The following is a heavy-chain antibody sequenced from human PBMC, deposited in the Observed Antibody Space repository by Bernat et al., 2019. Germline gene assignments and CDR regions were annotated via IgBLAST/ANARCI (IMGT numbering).Heavy chain of an antibody. V-gene: IGHV3-66*02. CDR1: EFSVSTNY. D-gene: IGHD5-18*01. CDR3: ASATWDTAMVTSWFGT. Sequence: EVLLVESGGGVVQPGGSLRLSCAASEFSVSTNYMSWVRQAPGKGLEWGAVIYSGGATYYGESVRGRFTISRDISKNSLHLQMNSLGVEDTAVYYCASATWDTAMVTSWFGTWGQGTLVTVSS. CDR2: IYSGGAT. J-gene: IGHJ5*02.